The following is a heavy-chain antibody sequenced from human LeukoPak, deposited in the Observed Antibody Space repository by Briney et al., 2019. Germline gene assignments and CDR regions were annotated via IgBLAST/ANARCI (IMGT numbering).Heavy chain of an antibody. CDR2: IYYSGTT. CDR3: ARDLYSSRTNDAFVI. J-gene: IGHJ3*02. V-gene: IGHV4-59*12. D-gene: IGHD6-13*01. CDR1: GGSISGYY. Sequence: SETLSLTCTVSGGSISGYYWSWVRQSPEKGLEWIGSIYYSGTTYYNPSLKSRVTISIDTSKNQFSLKLSSVTAADTAVYYCARDLYSSRTNDAFVIWGQGTMVTVSS.